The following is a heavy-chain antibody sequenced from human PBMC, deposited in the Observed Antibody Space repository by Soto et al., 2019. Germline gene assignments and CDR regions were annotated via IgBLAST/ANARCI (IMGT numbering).Heavy chain of an antibody. CDR2: IYYSGST. CDR3: ARGSSSSSVAFDY. V-gene: IGHV4-59*01. Sequence: SETLSLTCTVSGGSISSYYWSWIRQPPGKGLEWIGYIYYSGSTNYNPSLKSRVTISVDTSKNQFSLRLSSVTAADTAVYYCARGSSSSSVAFDYWGQGTLVTVSS. D-gene: IGHD6-6*01. J-gene: IGHJ4*02. CDR1: GGSISSYY.